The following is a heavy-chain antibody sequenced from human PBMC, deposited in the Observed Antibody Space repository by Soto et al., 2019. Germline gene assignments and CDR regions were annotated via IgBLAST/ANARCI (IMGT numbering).Heavy chain of an antibody. J-gene: IGHJ4*02. D-gene: IGHD2-15*01. CDR3: ARGVGSQSSKLDS. CDR2: IYNSGNT. V-gene: IGHV4-59*02. CDR1: GGSVSSSY. Sequence: SETLSLTCTVSGGSVSSSYWSWLRQPPGKGLEWIAYIYNSGNTNYNPSLRGRVTVSVDTSKNQFSLELTSVTPADTAVYYCARGVGSQSSKLDSWGQGTPVNGSS.